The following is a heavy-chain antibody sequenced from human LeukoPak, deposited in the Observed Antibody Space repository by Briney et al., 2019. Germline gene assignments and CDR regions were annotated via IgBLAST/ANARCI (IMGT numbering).Heavy chain of an antibody. Sequence: EASVKVSCKASGYTFTSYGISWVRQAPGQGLEWMGWISAYNGNTNYAQKLQGRVTMTTDTSTSTAYMELRSLRSDDTAVYYCAREGYCSSTSCTRYYYYYGMDVWGQGTTVTVSS. D-gene: IGHD2-2*01. CDR3: AREGYCSSTSCTRYYYYYGMDV. J-gene: IGHJ6*02. V-gene: IGHV1-18*01. CDR2: ISAYNGNT. CDR1: GYTFTSYG.